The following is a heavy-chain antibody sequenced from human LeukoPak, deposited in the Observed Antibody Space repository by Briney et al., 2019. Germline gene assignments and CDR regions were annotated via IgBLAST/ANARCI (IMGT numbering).Heavy chain of an antibody. J-gene: IGHJ4*02. CDR2: ISSSSSYI. D-gene: IGHD3-10*01. CDR3: ARDSGGRGY. Sequence: GGSLRLSCAASGFPFSTYTVSWVRQAPGKGLEWVSSISSSSSYIYYADSVKGRFTISRDNAKNSLYLQMNSLRAEDTAVYYCARDSGGRGYWGQGTLVTVSS. V-gene: IGHV3-21*01. CDR1: GFPFSTYT.